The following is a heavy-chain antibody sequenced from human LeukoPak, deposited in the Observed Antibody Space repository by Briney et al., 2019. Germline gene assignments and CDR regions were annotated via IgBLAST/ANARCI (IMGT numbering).Heavy chain of an antibody. CDR2: INDSGST. CDR1: GGSFSGYY. CDR3: ARGHCSSTSCYFAWFDP. Sequence: SETLSLTCAVYGGSFSGYYWSWIRQPPGKGLEWIGEINDSGSTSYNPSLKSRVTISVDTPKNQFSLKLSSVTAADTAVYYCARGHCSSTSCYFAWFDPWGQGTLVTVSS. D-gene: IGHD2-2*01. V-gene: IGHV4-34*01. J-gene: IGHJ5*02.